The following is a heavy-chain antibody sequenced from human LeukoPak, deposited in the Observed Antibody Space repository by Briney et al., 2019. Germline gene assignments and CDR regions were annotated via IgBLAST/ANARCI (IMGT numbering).Heavy chain of an antibody. Sequence: GGSLRLSCAASGFTFSSSWMSWVRQAPGKGLEWVANIKPDGSEKFHVDSVKGRFTISRDDSKSSLSLQMNSLRAEDTAVYYCARYGLTAALDFWGQGTLVTVSS. D-gene: IGHD2-21*02. V-gene: IGHV3-7*01. CDR1: GFTFSSSW. J-gene: IGHJ4*02. CDR3: ARYGLTAALDF. CDR2: IKPDGSEK.